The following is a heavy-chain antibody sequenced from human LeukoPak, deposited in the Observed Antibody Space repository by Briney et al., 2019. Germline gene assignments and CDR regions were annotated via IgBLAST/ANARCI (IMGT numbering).Heavy chain of an antibody. D-gene: IGHD3-3*01. CDR2: IIPIFGTA. J-gene: IGHJ3*02. Sequence: ASVKVSCKASGGTFSSYAISWVRQAPGQGLEWMGGIIPIFGTANYAQKFQGRVTITADESTSTAYMELSSLRSEGTAVYYCARDGNDFWSRNAFDIWGQGTMVTVSS. CDR3: ARDGNDFWSRNAFDI. CDR1: GGTFSSYA. V-gene: IGHV1-69*13.